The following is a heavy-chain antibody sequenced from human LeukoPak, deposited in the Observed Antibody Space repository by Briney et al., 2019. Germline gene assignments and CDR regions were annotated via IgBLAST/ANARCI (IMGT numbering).Heavy chain of an antibody. V-gene: IGHV3-30*04. D-gene: IGHD5-12*01. CDR3: ARAYDFDY. Sequence: GLEWVAVISYDGSDEYYADSVKGRFTISRDNSKNTLYLQMNSLGPEDTAVYYCARAYDFDYWGQGTRVTVSS. J-gene: IGHJ4*02. CDR2: ISYDGSDE.